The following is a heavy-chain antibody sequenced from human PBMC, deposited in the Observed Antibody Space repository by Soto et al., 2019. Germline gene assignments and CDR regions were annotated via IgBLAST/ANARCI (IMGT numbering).Heavy chain of an antibody. V-gene: IGHV1-69*01. J-gene: IGHJ3*01. CDR1: GGPFGSSA. CDR3: ARLRRDWGDAFDL. D-gene: IGHD3-16*01. CDR2: IIPVFDKA. Sequence: QVQLVQSEADVKKPGSSVKVSCKTSGGPFGSSAISWVRQAPAQGLEWMGEIIPVFDKANYAQKFQGRLTITADEPTGIVFMPLSSLRSEDTAVYFCARLRRDWGDAFDLWGLGTFVTVSS.